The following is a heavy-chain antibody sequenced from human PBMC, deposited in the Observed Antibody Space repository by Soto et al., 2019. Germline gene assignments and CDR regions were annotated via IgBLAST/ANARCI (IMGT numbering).Heavy chain of an antibody. J-gene: IGHJ4*02. CDR1: GGSFKSGSYS. V-gene: IGHV4-61*01. Sequence: QVQLQESGPGLVKPSETLSLTCTVSGGSFKSGSYSWSWIRQPPGKGLEWIGYVYHTGRTSYNPSLKSRVSLSMDTSKNQAALNLDSVTATDTAVYCSASDFSYFDSWGQGTLVTVSS. D-gene: IGHD3-3*01. CDR2: VYHTGRT. CDR3: ASDFSYFDS.